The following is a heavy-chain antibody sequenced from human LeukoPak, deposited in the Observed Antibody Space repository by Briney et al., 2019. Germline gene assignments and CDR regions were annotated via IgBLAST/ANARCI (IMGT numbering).Heavy chain of an antibody. CDR1: GFTFSNYG. V-gene: IGHV3-30*18. CDR3: AKAYGYYTTTSCSHEEFDY. Sequence: GGSLRLSCAASGFTFSNYGMHWVRQAPGKGLEWVAVISYDGSNKYYADSVKGRFAISRDNSKNTLYLQMNSLRAEDTAVYYCAKAYGYYTTTSCSHEEFDYWGQGTLVTVSS. CDR2: ISYDGSNK. D-gene: IGHD2-2*01. J-gene: IGHJ4*02.